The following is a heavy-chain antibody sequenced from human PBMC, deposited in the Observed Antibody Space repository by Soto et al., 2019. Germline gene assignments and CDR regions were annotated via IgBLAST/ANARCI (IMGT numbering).Heavy chain of an antibody. CDR3: ARDLWGYCGTDCYPLDV. CDR2: MYNTGST. D-gene: IGHD2-21*02. J-gene: IGHJ6*02. Sequence: PSETLSLTCTVSGGSISSYYWSWIRQPTGKGLEWIGYMYNTGSTIYNPSLKSRVTISEDTTKNQFSLKLNSVTAADTAVYYCARDLWGYCGTDCYPLDVWGQGTTVTVSS. CDR1: GGSISSYY. V-gene: IGHV4-59*01.